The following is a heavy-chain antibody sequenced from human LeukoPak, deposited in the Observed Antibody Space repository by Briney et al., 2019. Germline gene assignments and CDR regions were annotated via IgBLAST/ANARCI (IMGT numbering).Heavy chain of an antibody. D-gene: IGHD3-22*01. CDR3: TTGITMIVVAYEAFDI. CDR1: GFTFSNAW. V-gene: IGHV3-15*01. Sequence: GGSLRLSCAASGFTFSNAWMSWVRQAPGKGLEWVGRIKTKTDGGTTDYAAPVKGRFTISRDDSKNTLYLQMNSLKTEDTAVCYCTTGITMIVVAYEAFDIWGQGTMVTVSS. CDR2: IKTKTDGGTT. J-gene: IGHJ3*02.